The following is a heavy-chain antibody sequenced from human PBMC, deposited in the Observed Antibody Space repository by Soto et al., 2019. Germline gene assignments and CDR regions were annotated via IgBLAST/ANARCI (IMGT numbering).Heavy chain of an antibody. D-gene: IGHD3-3*01. CDR3: ARDLLSYDFRSYYYYYMDV. CDR1: GYTFASYG. V-gene: IGHV1-18*01. Sequence: ASVKVSCKASGYTFASYGISWVRQAPGQGLEWMGWISAYNGNTNYAQKLQGRVTMTTDTSTSTAYMELRSLRSDDTAVYYCARDLLSYDFRSYYYYYMDVWGKGTTVTVSS. CDR2: ISAYNGNT. J-gene: IGHJ6*03.